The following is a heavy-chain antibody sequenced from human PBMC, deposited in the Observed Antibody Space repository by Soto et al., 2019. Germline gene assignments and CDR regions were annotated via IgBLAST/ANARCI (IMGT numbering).Heavy chain of an antibody. CDR2: IYYSGST. J-gene: IGHJ3*02. Sequence: PSETLSLTCTVSGGSISSYYWSWIRQPPGKGLEWIGYIYYSGSTNYNPSLKSRVTISVDTSKNQFSLKLSSVTAADTAVYYCARIVTVFDALDIWGQGTMVTV. D-gene: IGHD3-3*01. CDR1: GGSISSYY. V-gene: IGHV4-59*01. CDR3: ARIVTVFDALDI.